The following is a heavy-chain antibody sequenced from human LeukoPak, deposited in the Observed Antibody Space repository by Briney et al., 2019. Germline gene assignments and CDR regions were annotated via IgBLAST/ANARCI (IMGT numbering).Heavy chain of an antibody. Sequence: QTGGSLRLSCAASGFVVSTNYMSWVRQAPGKGLEWVSVLYSGGSTYYTDSVKGRFTISRDNSKNTLYLQMNSLRAEDTAVYYCARYPGGINYYDSSGHFDYWGQGTLVTVSS. CDR2: LYSGGST. J-gene: IGHJ4*02. CDR3: ARYPGGINYYDSSGHFDY. CDR1: GFVVSTNY. D-gene: IGHD3-22*01. V-gene: IGHV3-53*01.